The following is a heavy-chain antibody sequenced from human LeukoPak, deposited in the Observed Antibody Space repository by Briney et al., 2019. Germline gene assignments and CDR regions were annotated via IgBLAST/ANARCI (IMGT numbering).Heavy chain of an antibody. V-gene: IGHV3-7*01. CDR3: ARGIYGDYEYSDDAFDI. Sequence: GGSLRLSCAASGFTFSSYWMSWARQAPGKGLEWVANIKQDGSEKYYVDSVKGRFTISRDNAKNSLYLQMNSLRAEDTAVYYCARGIYGDYEYSDDAFDIWGQGTMVTVSS. CDR2: IKQDGSEK. D-gene: IGHD4-17*01. CDR1: GFTFSSYW. J-gene: IGHJ3*02.